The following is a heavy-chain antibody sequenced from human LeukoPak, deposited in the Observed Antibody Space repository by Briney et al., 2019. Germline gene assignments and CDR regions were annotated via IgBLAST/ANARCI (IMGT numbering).Heavy chain of an antibody. Sequence: GGSLRLSCAASGFTFSSYSMTWVRQPPGQGLEWVSSINDSGGSTYHADSVKGRFTISRDISKNTLYLQMNSLRAEDTAAYYCAKSRASSGVAPAGYDYWGQGTLVTVSS. CDR1: GFTFSSYS. CDR3: AKSRASSGVAPAGYDY. V-gene: IGHV3-23*01. D-gene: IGHD6-13*01. CDR2: INDSGGST. J-gene: IGHJ4*02.